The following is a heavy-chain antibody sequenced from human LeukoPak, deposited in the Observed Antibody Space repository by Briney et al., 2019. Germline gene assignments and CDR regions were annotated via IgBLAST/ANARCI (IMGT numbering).Heavy chain of an antibody. CDR3: ARVQRPDYYYYFMDV. CDR2: IYISGST. V-gene: IGHV4-4*07. CDR1: GGSISSYY. J-gene: IGHJ6*03. Sequence: PSETLSLTCTVSGGSISSYYWSWIRQPAGKGLEWIGRIYISGSTNFHPSLKSRVTISLDTSKNQFSLKLSSVTAADTAVYYCARVQRPDYYYYFMDVWGKGTTVTVSS.